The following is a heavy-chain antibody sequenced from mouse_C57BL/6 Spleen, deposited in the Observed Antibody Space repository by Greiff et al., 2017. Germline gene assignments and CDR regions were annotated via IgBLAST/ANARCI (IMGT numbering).Heavy chain of an antibody. CDR2: IFPGSGYT. Sequence: VQLHQSGAELMKPGASVKLSCAATGYTFTGYGISWVKQRPGHGLEWIGDIFPGSGYTNYTENVKGQSTFTGDTSSNTAYMQLSSLTSEDSAIYYCARICTTATWYFDDWGQGTTLTVSS. D-gene: IGHD1-2*01. J-gene: IGHJ1*01. CDR1: GYTFTGYG. V-gene: IGHV1-9*01. CDR3: ARICTTATWYFDD.